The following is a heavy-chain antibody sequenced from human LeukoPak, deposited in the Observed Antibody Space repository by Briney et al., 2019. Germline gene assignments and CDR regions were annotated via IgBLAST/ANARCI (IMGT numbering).Heavy chain of an antibody. CDR3: ARETYYYDSSGYYYGPIFDH. D-gene: IGHD3-22*01. J-gene: IGHJ4*02. CDR1: GFTVSSNY. CDR2: IYSGGST. Sequence: GGSLRLSCAASGFTVSSNYMSWVRQAPGKGLEWVSVIYSGGSTYYADSVKGRFTISRDNSKNTLYLQMNSLRAEDTAVYYCARETYYYDSSGYYYGPIFDHWGQGTLVTVSS. V-gene: IGHV3-66*01.